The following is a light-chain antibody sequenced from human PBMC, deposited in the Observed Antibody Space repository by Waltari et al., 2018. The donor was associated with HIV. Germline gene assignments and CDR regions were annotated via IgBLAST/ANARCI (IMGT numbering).Light chain of an antibody. CDR1: TLGDKD. CDR3: QAWDNSAYV. V-gene: IGLV3-1*01. CDR2: QDT. J-gene: IGLJ1*01. Sequence: SYDLTQPPSVSVSPGQTASSTCAGDTLGDKDVCWFQQKPGQSPVLVIYQDTKRPSGISERFSGSNSGNTATLIISGTQAMDEADYYCQAWDNSAYVFGPGTKVTVL.